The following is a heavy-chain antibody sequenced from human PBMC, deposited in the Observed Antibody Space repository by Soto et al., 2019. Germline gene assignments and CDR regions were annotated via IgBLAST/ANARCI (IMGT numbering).Heavy chain of an antibody. D-gene: IGHD5-18*01. J-gene: IGHJ4*02. V-gene: IGHV4-61*08. CDR1: VCSVSSSASD. CDR3: VREVYSHEEY. CDR2: VFYSGST. Sequence: PSETLSLTCSFAVCSVSSSASDLNWIRQPPGKGLELSGYVFYSGSTNYNPSLESRATISLDISKNEFSLRMRSVTAADTAVYYCVREVYSHEEYWGQGTMVNVS.